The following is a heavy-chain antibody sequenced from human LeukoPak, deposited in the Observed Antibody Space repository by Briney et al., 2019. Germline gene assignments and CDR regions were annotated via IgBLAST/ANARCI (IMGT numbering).Heavy chain of an antibody. J-gene: IGHJ1*01. CDR3: ARDKAVTTEVTQHFQH. CDR1: GGTFSSYA. CDR2: IIPIFGTA. Sequence: SVKVSCRASGGTFSSYAISWVRQAPGQGLEWMGGIIPIFGTANYAQKFQGRVTITTDESTSTAYMELRSLRSDDTAVYYCARDKAVTTEVTQHFQHWGQGTLVTVSS. V-gene: IGHV1-69*05. D-gene: IGHD4-23*01.